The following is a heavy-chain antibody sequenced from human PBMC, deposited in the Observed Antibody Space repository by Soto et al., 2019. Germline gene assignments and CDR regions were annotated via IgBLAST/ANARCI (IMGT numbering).Heavy chain of an antibody. CDR3: AKAQNYYDSSGYYPKAYGMYV. J-gene: IGHJ6*02. D-gene: IGHD3-22*01. CDR2: ISYDGSNK. V-gene: IGHV3-30*18. CDR1: GFTFSSYG. Sequence: GGSLRLSCAASGFTFSSYGMHWVRQAPGKGLEWVAVISYDGSNKYYADSVKGRFTISRDNSKNTLYLQMNSLRAEDTAVYYCAKAQNYYDSSGYYPKAYGMYVWGQGTTVTVSS.